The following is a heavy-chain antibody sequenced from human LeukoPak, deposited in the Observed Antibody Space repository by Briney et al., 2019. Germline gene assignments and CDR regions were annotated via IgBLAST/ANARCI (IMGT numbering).Heavy chain of an antibody. D-gene: IGHD6-19*01. CDR3: AKQDPSTSGWYP. J-gene: IGHJ5*02. CDR1: GLTVSSKD. V-gene: IGHV3-53*01. CDR2: IYSGGST. Sequence: GGSLRLSCAASGLTVSSKDMSWVRQAPGKGLEWVSVIYSGGSTYYADSVKGRFTISRDNSRNTLYLQMNSLRAEDTAVYYCAKQDPSTSGWYPWGQGTLVTVSS.